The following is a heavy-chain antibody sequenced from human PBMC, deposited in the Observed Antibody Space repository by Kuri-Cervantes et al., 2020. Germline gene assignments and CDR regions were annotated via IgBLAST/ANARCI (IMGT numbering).Heavy chain of an antibody. CDR3: ARRSTNSWHFEY. Sequence: GESLKISCKGSGYTFTNHWIAWVRQMPGKGLEWIGIIYPGDSDTRYNPSFQGQVTISADKSISTAHLQWSSLKAPDTAMYYCARRSTNSWHFEYWGQGTLVTVSS. CDR2: IYPGDSDT. CDR1: GYTFTNHW. J-gene: IGHJ4*02. D-gene: IGHD6-13*01. V-gene: IGHV5-51*01.